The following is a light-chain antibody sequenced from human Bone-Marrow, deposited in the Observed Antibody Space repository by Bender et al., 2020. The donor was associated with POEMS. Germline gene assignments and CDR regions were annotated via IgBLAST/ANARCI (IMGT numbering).Light chain of an antibody. Sequence: SYVVTQPPSVSVAPGQTARITCGGNNIRSKSVHWYQQKPGQAPVLVVYGDIDRPSGIPERVSGSNSGNTATLTINRVEAGDEADYYCQVWDSSSDHYVFGTGTRVTVV. CDR1: NIRSKS. V-gene: IGLV3-21*02. J-gene: IGLJ1*01. CDR3: QVWDSSSDHYV. CDR2: GDI.